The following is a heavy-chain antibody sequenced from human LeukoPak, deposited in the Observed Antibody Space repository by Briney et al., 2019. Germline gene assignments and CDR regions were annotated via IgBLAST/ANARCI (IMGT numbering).Heavy chain of an antibody. CDR3: ARGYRSSYPVSDAFDI. V-gene: IGHV4-39*01. CDR1: GGSISSSSYY. Sequence: SETLSLTCTVSGGSISSSSYYWGWIGQPPGKGREWGGCIYYSGSTYYNPSLKSRVTLSVDTFKNQFSLKLSSVTGADTAVYYCARGYRSSYPVSDAFDIWGQGTMVTLPS. J-gene: IGHJ3*02. CDR2: IYYSGST. D-gene: IGHD6-13*01.